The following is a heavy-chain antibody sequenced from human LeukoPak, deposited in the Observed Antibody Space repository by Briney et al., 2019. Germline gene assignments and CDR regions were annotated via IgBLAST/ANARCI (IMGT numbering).Heavy chain of an antibody. CDR1: GFTFSNYA. V-gene: IGHV3-23*01. D-gene: IGHD5-12*01. Sequence: GGSLRLSCAACGFTFSNYAMTWVRQAPGKGLEWVSGLTGNGRTTYYADSVKGRFTISRDNSNNTLYLQINSLRAEDTAVYYCAKVYGGYISHYYMDVWGKGTTVTVSS. CDR2: LTGNGRTT. CDR3: AKVYGGYISHYYMDV. J-gene: IGHJ6*03.